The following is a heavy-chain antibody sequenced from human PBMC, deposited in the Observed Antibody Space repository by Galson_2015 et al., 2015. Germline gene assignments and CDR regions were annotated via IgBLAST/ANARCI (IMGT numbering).Heavy chain of an antibody. Sequence: ETLSFTCTVSGGSISSSSYYWGWIRQPPGKGLEWIGSIYYSGSTYYNPSLKSRVTISVDTSKNQFSLKLSSVTAADTAVYYCARMNTHCGGDCYTFDYWGQGTLVTVSS. CDR1: GGSISSSSYY. D-gene: IGHD2-21*02. J-gene: IGHJ4*02. CDR3: ARMNTHCGGDCYTFDY. CDR2: IYYSGST. V-gene: IGHV4-39*07.